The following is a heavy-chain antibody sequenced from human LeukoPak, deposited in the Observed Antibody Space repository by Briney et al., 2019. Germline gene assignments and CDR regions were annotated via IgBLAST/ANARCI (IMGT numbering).Heavy chain of an antibody. V-gene: IGHV3-30*04. J-gene: IGHJ4*02. CDR3: ARDYYESSGYPPEPYDN. D-gene: IGHD3-22*01. CDR2: ISYDGSNK. Sequence: GRSLRLSCAASGFTFSSYAMHWVRQAPGKGLEWVAVISYDGSNKYYADSVKGRFTISRDNSKNTPYLQMNSLRAEDTAVYYCARDYYESSGYPPEPYDNWGQGTLVTVSS. CDR1: GFTFSSYA.